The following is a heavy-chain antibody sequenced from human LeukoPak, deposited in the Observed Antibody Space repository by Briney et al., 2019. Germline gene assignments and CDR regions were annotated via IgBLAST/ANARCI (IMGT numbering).Heavy chain of an antibody. CDR3: ARERSTTNWFDP. CDR2: NYSGGST. D-gene: IGHD2-2*01. J-gene: IGHJ5*02. V-gene: IGHV3-53*01. CDR1: GFTVSSNY. Sequence: GGSLRLSCAPSGFTVSSNYMMWVRQARGKGLEGVSHNYSGGSTYYADSVKGRFTISRDNSKNTLYLQRNSLRAEYTAVYYCARERSTTNWFDPWGQGTLVTVSS.